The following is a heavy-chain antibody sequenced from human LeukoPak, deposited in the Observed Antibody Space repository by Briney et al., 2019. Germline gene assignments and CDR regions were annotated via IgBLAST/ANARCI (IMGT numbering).Heavy chain of an antibody. J-gene: IGHJ4*02. CDR3: ARASDSSGYYAPQHYFDY. Sequence: ASVKVPCKASGYTFTSYYMHWVRQAPGQGREWRGIINPSGGSTSYAQKFQGRVTMTRDTSTSTVYMELSSLRSEDTAVYYCARASDSSGYYAPQHYFDYWGQGTLVTVSS. CDR1: GYTFTSYY. CDR2: INPSGGST. V-gene: IGHV1-46*03. D-gene: IGHD3-22*01.